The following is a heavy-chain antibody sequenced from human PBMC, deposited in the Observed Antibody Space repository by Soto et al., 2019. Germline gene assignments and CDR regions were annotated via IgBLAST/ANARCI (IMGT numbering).Heavy chain of an antibody. V-gene: IGHV4-31*03. CDR1: GASISSGRSY. CDR2: MFYSGST. J-gene: IGHJ4*02. CDR3: ARDNGYGHFDS. D-gene: IGHD5-12*01. Sequence: PSETLSLTCTVSGASISSGRSYWSWIRQHPGKCLEWIGYMFYSGSTYYHPSLKSRVNIXXXTXXXXXSLXLTXVTXADTAVYYCARDNGYGHFDSWGQGTLVTVSS.